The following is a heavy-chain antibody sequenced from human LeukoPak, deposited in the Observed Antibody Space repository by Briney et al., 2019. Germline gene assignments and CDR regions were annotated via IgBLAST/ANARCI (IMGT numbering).Heavy chain of an antibody. CDR1: GFSVSHNY. D-gene: IGHD4-23*01. CDR2: IYSGGNT. CDR3: AKEARRSSALTQLDY. J-gene: IGHJ4*02. V-gene: IGHV3-53*01. Sequence: PGGSLRLSCTASGFSVSHNYMNWVRQAPGKGLEWVALIYSGGNTHYADSVKGRFTISRDNSKNTLSLQMNSLRADDTAVYYCAKEARRSSALTQLDYWGQGTLVTVSS.